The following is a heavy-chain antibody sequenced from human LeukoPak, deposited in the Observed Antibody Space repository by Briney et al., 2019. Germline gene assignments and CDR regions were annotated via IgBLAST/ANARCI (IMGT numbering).Heavy chain of an antibody. J-gene: IGHJ4*02. CDR3: ARSSNGYYYDSSGYSTFDY. V-gene: IGHV3-30*02. CDR2: IRYDGSNK. CDR1: GFTFSSYG. D-gene: IGHD3-22*01. Sequence: LPGGSLRLSCAASGFTFSSYGMHWVRQAPGKGLEWVAFIRYDGSNKYYADSVKGRFTISRDNSKNTLYLQMNSLRAEDTAVYYCARSSNGYYYDSSGYSTFDYWGQGTLVTVSS.